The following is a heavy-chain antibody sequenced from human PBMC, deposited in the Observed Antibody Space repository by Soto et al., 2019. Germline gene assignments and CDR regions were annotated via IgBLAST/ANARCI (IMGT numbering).Heavy chain of an antibody. CDR1: GYTFTSYG. V-gene: IGHV1-18*01. CDR3: ASVVGYCSGGSCYPDAIDAFDI. CDR2: ISAYNGNT. J-gene: IGHJ3*02. Sequence: GASVKVSCKASGYTFTSYGISWVRQAPGQGLEWMGWISAYNGNTNYAQKLQGRVTMTTDTSTSTAYMDLRSLISDVTAVYYCASVVGYCSGGSCYPDAIDAFDIWGQGTMVTVSS. D-gene: IGHD2-15*01.